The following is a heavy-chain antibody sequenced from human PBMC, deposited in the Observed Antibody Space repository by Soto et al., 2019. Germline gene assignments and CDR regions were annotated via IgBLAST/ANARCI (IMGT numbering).Heavy chain of an antibody. CDR1: GDTFTSYA. V-gene: IGHV1-3*01. Sequence: ASVKVSCKSSGDTFTSYAMHWVRQAPGQRLEWMGWINAGNGNTKYSQKFQGRVTITRDTSASTAYMELSSLRSEDTAVYYCARAPPKGVRGREFDYWGQGTLVTVSS. CDR3: ARAPPKGVRGREFDY. CDR2: INAGNGNT. J-gene: IGHJ4*02. D-gene: IGHD3-10*01.